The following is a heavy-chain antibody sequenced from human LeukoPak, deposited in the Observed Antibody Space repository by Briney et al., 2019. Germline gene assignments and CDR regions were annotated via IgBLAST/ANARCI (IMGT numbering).Heavy chain of an antibody. CDR2: IKQDGSEK. Sequence: PGGSLRLSCAASGFTFNDYYMSWIRQAPGKGLEWVANIKQDGSEKYYVDSVKGRFTISRDNAKNSLYLQMNSLRAEDTAVYYCARDLGSCLDYWGQGTLVTVSS. CDR3: ARDLGSCLDY. V-gene: IGHV3-7*01. D-gene: IGHD1-26*01. CDR1: GFTFNDYY. J-gene: IGHJ4*02.